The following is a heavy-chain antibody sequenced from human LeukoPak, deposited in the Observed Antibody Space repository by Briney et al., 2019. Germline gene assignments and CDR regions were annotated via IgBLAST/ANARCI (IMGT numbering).Heavy chain of an antibody. CDR1: GYTFIGYY. D-gene: IGHD5-18*01. Sequence: ASVKVSCKASGYTFIGYYMHWVRQAPGQGLEWMGWINPNSGGTNYAQKFQGRVTMTRDTSISTAYMELSRLRSDDTAVYYCARGYSYGYQHFDYWGQGTLVTVSS. CDR3: ARGYSYGYQHFDY. CDR2: INPNSGGT. J-gene: IGHJ4*02. V-gene: IGHV1-2*02.